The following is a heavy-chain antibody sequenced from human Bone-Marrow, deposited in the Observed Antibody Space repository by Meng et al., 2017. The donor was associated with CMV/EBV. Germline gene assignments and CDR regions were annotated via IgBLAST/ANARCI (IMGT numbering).Heavy chain of an antibody. Sequence: GSLRLSCAVYGGSFSGYYWSWIRQPPGKGLEWIGEINHSGSTNYNPSLKSRVTISVDTSKNQFSLKLSSVTAADTAVYYCARGGFNFRNWFDPWGQGTLVTGSS. V-gene: IGHV4-34*01. CDR2: INHSGST. J-gene: IGHJ5*02. CDR3: ARGGFNFRNWFDP. CDR1: GGSFSGYY.